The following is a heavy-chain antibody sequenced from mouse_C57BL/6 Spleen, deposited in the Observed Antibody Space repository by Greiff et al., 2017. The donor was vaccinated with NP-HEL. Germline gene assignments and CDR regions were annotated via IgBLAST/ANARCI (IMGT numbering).Heavy chain of an antibody. CDR1: GYTFTSYW. CDR3: AREGDYYGSSFDY. V-gene: IGHV1-69*01. J-gene: IGHJ2*01. Sequence: QVQLQQPGAELVRPGSSVKLSCKASGYTFTSYWMHWVKQRPGQGLEWIGEIDPSDSYTNYNQKFKGKSTLTVDKSSSTAYMQLSSLTSEDSAVYYCAREGDYYGSSFDYWGQGTTLTVSS. D-gene: IGHD1-1*01. CDR2: IDPSDSYT.